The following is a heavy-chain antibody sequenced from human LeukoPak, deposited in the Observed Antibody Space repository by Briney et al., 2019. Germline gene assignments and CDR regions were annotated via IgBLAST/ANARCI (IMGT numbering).Heavy chain of an antibody. CDR1: GFTSSTYS. CDR2: ISSGNSYM. D-gene: IGHD5-18*01. Sequence: GGSLRLSCAASGFTSSTYSMNWVRQAPGKGLEWVSSISSGNSYMFYADSVRGRFTISRDNAKNSLYLQMNSLRAEDTAVYYCASPYTYVSPMGYWGQGTLVTVSS. V-gene: IGHV3-21*01. J-gene: IGHJ4*02. CDR3: ASPYTYVSPMGY.